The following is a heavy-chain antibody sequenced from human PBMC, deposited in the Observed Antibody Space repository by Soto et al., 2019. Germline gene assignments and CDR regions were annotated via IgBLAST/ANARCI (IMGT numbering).Heavy chain of an antibody. CDR1: GGTFSSYA. J-gene: IGHJ3*02. CDR2: IIPIFGTA. D-gene: IGHD2-21*02. CDR3: ARDVGAYCGGDCYSSAFEI. Sequence: GASVKVSCKASGGTFSSYAISWVRQAPGQGLEWMGGIIPIFGTANYAQKFQGRVTITADKSTSTAYMELSSLRSEDTAVYYCARDVGAYCGGDCYSSAFEIWGQGTMVTVSS. V-gene: IGHV1-69*06.